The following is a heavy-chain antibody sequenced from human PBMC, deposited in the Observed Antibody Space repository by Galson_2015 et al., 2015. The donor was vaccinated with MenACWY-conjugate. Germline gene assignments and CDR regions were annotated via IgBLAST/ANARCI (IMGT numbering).Heavy chain of an antibody. J-gene: IGHJ3*02. CDR1: GGSISSSSYY. V-gene: IGHV4-39*01. Sequence: SETLSLTCTVSGGSISSSSYYWDWIRQPPGRGLEWIGTIYYSGSTYYNSALKSRVTISLDTSQNHFSLNLSSVTAADTAMYYCARHDRTAPARSGAFDIWGRGTMVTVSS. D-gene: IGHD2-2*01. CDR3: ARHDRTAPARSGAFDI. CDR2: IYYSGST.